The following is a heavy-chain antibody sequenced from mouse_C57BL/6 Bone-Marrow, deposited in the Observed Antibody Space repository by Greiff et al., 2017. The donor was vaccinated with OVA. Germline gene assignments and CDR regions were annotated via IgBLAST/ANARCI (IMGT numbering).Heavy chain of an antibody. D-gene: IGHD2-5*01. V-gene: IGHV5-6*01. CDR1: GSTFRSYG. CDR3: ARQSNSAWFAY. Sequence: EVKLMESGADLVKPGGSLKFSGPASGSTFRSYGLSWVRQTPDKALEWVAAISSCCRYTYYTESVKGRFTISIDNAKNTLYLQMSSLKSEDTAMYYCARQSNSAWFAYWGQGTLVTVSA. J-gene: IGHJ3*01. CDR2: ISSCCRYT.